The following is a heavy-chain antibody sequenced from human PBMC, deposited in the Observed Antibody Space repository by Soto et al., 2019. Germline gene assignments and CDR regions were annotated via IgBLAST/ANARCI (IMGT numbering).Heavy chain of an antibody. CDR2: ISWDGGRT. V-gene: IGHV3-43*01. D-gene: IGHD6-19*01. CDR1: GFTFDDYT. Sequence: EVQLVESGGVVVQPGGSLRLSCAASGFTFDDYTMHWVRQAPGQGLASVSLISWDGGRTYYADSVKGRFTISKDNSKNSLYLQMNSLRTEDTALYYCAKDMTAVAGDFLRPIYYGMDVWGQGTTVTVSS. CDR3: AKDMTAVAGDFLRPIYYGMDV. J-gene: IGHJ6*02.